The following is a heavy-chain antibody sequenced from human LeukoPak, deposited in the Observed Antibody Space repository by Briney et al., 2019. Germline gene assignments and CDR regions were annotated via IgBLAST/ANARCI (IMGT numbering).Heavy chain of an antibody. J-gene: IGHJ3*02. D-gene: IGHD3-22*01. CDR1: GYTFTSYG. CDR3: ARDSYYDSSGYPGLDAFDI. CDR2: ISAYNGNT. V-gene: IGHV1-18*01. Sequence: GASVKVSCKASGYTFTSYGISWVRQAPGQGLEWMGWISAYNGNTNYAQKLQGRVTMTTDTSTSTAYMELRSLRSDDTAVYYCARDSYYDSSGYPGLDAFDIWGQGTMVTVSS.